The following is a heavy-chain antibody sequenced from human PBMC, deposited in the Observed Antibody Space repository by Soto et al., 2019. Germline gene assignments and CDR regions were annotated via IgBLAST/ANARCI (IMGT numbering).Heavy chain of an antibody. D-gene: IGHD1-26*01. CDR3: VRSYSGSFLSFYYYYYGMDV. Sequence: SGPTLVNPTQTLTLTCTFSGFSLSTSGMCVSWIRQPPGKALEWLARIDWDDDKYYSTSLKTRLTISKDTSKNQVVLTMTNMDPVDTATYYCVRSYSGSFLSFYYYYYGMDVWGQGTTVTVSS. J-gene: IGHJ6*02. CDR2: IDWDDDK. V-gene: IGHV2-70*11. CDR1: GFSLSTSGMC.